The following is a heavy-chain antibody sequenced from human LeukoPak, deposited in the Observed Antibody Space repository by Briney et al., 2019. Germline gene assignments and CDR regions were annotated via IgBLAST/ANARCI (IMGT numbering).Heavy chain of an antibody. Sequence: GGSLRLSCAASGFTFSSYAMHWVRQAPGKGLGWVAVISYDGSNKYYADSVKGRFTISRDNSKNTLYLQMNSLRAEDTAVYYCAKGVVRGVPMIYGMDVWGQGTTVTVSS. V-gene: IGHV3-30-3*01. J-gene: IGHJ6*02. D-gene: IGHD3-10*01. CDR3: AKGVVRGVPMIYGMDV. CDR2: ISYDGSNK. CDR1: GFTFSSYA.